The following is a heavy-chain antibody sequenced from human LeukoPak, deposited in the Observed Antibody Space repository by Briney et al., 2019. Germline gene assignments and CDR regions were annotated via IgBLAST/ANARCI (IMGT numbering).Heavy chain of an antibody. CDR1: GYTFTSYG. V-gene: IGHV1-18*01. J-gene: IGHJ6*03. CDR2: ISAYNGNT. CDR3: ARMPRVGATPYYYYYYMDV. Sequence: GASVKVSCKASGYTFTSYGISWVRQAPGQGLEWMGWISAYNGNTHYAQKLQGRVTMTTDTSTSTAYMELSSLRSEDTAVYYCARMPRVGATPYYYYYYMDVWGKGTTVTISS. D-gene: IGHD1-26*01.